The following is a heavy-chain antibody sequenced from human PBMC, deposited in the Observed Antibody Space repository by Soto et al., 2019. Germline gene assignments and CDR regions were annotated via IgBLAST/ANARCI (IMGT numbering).Heavy chain of an antibody. CDR2: LYDSGST. CDR3: ARTTYYYDRSGYQPASDI. CDR1: GDSISSNY. V-gene: IGHV4-59*12. J-gene: IGHJ3*02. Sequence: SETLSLSCTVSGDSISSNYWSWIRQPTGKGLEWIGYLYDSGSTNYNPSLKSRVTISEDTSKNQFSLKLTSVTAADTAVYYCARTTYYYDRSGYQPASDIWGQGTMVTVSS. D-gene: IGHD3-22*01.